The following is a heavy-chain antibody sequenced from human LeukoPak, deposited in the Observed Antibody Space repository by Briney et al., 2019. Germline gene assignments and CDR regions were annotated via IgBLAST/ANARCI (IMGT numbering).Heavy chain of an antibody. CDR3: AKAGHSSSWYGHA. J-gene: IGHJ5*02. CDR2: MSFDGGYK. V-gene: IGHV3-30*18. CDR1: GFTFRNYG. D-gene: IGHD6-13*01. Sequence: GSLRLSCAGSGFTFRNYGVHWVRQAPGKGLEWVAAMSFDGGYKFYADSVKGRITMSGDTSKNTRYLQMNSLRAEDTAVYYCAKAGHSSSWYGHAWGQGTLVTVSS.